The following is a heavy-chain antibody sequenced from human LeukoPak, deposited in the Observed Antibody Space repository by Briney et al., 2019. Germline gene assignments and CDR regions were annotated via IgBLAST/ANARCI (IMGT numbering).Heavy chain of an antibody. CDR3: ARSCYYGSGNVVFDH. CDR2: IHDDGST. J-gene: IGHJ4*02. V-gene: IGHV4-59*01. Sequence: SETLSLTCTVSGGSIDSNYWSWIRQPPGKGLEWIGYIHDDGSTNFNPSLQSRVIISVGTSKSQFSLRLSSVTAADTAVYYCARSCYYGSGNVVFDHWGQGSLVTASS. CDR1: GGSIDSNY. D-gene: IGHD3-10*01.